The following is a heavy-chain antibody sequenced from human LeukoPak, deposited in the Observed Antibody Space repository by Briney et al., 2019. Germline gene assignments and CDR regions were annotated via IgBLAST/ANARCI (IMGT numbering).Heavy chain of an antibody. V-gene: IGHV3-23*01. J-gene: IGHJ4*02. D-gene: IGHD3-22*01. CDR1: GFTFSSYS. Sequence: GGSLRLSCAASGFTFSSYSMNWVRQAPGKGLEWVSAISGSGGSTYYADSVKGRFTISRDNSKNTLYLQMNSLRAEDTAVYYCAKDQAIVVVSFDYWGQGTLVTVSS. CDR2: ISGSGGST. CDR3: AKDQAIVVVSFDY.